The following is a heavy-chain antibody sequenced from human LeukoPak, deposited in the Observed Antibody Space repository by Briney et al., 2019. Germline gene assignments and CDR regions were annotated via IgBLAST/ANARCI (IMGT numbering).Heavy chain of an antibody. CDR2: IIPVFGTS. CDR3: ARGGDYYDSSGYYNAFDI. Sequence: ASVKVSCKASGGSFRDYCISWVRQAPGQGLEWMGGIIPVFGTSNYAQKFQGRVTITADESTSTAYMELSSLRSEDTAVYYCARGGDYYDSSGYYNAFDIWGQGTMVTVSS. J-gene: IGHJ3*02. D-gene: IGHD3-22*01. V-gene: IGHV1-69*13. CDR1: GGSFRDYC.